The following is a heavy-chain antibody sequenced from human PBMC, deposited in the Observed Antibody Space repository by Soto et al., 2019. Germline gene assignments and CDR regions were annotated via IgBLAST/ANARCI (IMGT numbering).Heavy chain of an antibody. D-gene: IGHD6-19*01. Sequence: SETLSLTCTVSGGPISSYYWSWIRQPPGKGLEWIGYIYYSGSTNYNPSLKSRVTISVDTSKNQFSLKLSSVTAADTAVYYCARDGRPVGSSGWYGYFDYWGQGTLVTVSS. J-gene: IGHJ4*02. V-gene: IGHV4-59*01. CDR2: IYYSGST. CDR1: GGPISSYY. CDR3: ARDGRPVGSSGWYGYFDY.